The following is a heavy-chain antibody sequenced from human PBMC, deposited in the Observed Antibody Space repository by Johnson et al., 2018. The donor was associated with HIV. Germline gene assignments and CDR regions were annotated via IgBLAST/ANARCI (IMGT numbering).Heavy chain of an antibody. Sequence: EVQLVESGGDLVQPGGSLRLSCVGSGFTFEDFAMHWVRQVPGKGLEWVSGINWNSDTIEYADSVRGRFTVSRDNAKNSLFLQMNSLRAEDTALYYCAKDLVVINVRYAFHIWGQGTMVTVSS. J-gene: IGHJ3*02. D-gene: IGHD3-22*01. CDR2: INWNSDTI. CDR3: AKDLVVINVRYAFHI. CDR1: GFTFEDFA. V-gene: IGHV3-9*01.